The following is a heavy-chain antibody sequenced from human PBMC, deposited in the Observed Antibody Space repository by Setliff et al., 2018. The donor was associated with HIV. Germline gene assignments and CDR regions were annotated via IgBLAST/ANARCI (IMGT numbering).Heavy chain of an antibody. V-gene: IGHV4-4*09. Sequence: SETLSLTCTVSGGSINNHYWYWIRQPPGKGLEWIGYIYISGTTNYNPSLKNRVTMSLDTSKTQVSLRLTSVTAADTTVYYCVREAKVIVTTERAFDMWGQGTLVTVSS. CDR1: GGSINNHY. J-gene: IGHJ3*02. CDR3: VREAKVIVTTERAFDM. D-gene: IGHD3-22*01. CDR2: IYISGTT.